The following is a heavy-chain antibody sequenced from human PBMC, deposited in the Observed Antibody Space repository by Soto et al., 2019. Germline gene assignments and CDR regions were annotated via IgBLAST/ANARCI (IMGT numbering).Heavy chain of an antibody. CDR2: IYWDDDK. V-gene: IGHV2-5*02. D-gene: IGHD1-1*01. J-gene: IGHJ4*02. Sequence: QITLKESAPARVKPTQTLMLTCTFSGFSLTSRPMGVGWIRQPPGKALEWIAFIYWDDDKRSSPSLRSRLTITRDTSGIQGGLTMTNIAPVDTATYYCAHRLSGYNWNGGYFHYWCQGALVTVSS. CDR3: AHRLSGYNWNGGYFHY. CDR1: GFSLTSRPMG.